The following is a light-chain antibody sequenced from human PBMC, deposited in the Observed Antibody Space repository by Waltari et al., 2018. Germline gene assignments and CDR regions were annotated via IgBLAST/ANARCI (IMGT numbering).Light chain of an antibody. V-gene: IGLV2-14*03. CDR1: SSDVGTYNY. CDR3: SSYITTNTLEL. Sequence: QSALTQPASVSGSPGQSITISRTGTSSDVGTYNYVSWYQQHPGKAPKLLIYDVSYRPSGVSYRFSGSKSGNTASLTISGLQAEDEADYYCSSYITTNTLELFGGGTSLTVL. CDR2: DVS. J-gene: IGLJ3*02.